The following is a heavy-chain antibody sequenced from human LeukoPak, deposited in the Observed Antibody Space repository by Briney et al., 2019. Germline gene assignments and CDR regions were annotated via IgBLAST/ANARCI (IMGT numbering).Heavy chain of an antibody. CDR1: SGSLSGYY. Sequence: PSETLSLTCAVYSGSLSGYYSSWVRHPPGKGLEWIGEINQSGSTNYKSSLKSRVSISVDRSKNQFSLELRSVTPADTAVYYCARVVEFQVLSFDPWGQGTLVTVSS. D-gene: IGHD1-1*01. V-gene: IGHV4-34*01. CDR2: INQSGST. J-gene: IGHJ5*02. CDR3: ARVVEFQVLSFDP.